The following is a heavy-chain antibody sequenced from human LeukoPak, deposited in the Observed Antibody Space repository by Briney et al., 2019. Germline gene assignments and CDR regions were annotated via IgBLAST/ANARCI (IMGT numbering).Heavy chain of an antibody. CDR1: GFTFSSYA. CDR3: VKDSGWFHIDP. D-gene: IGHD6-19*01. V-gene: IGHV3-23*01. J-gene: IGHJ5*02. Sequence: PGGSLRLSCAASGFTFSSYAMSWVRQAPGKGLEWVSAISGSGGSTYYADSVKGRFTISRDNAKSSLHLQMNGLRAEDTAMYYCVKDSGWFHIDPWGQGTLVTVSS. CDR2: ISGSGGST.